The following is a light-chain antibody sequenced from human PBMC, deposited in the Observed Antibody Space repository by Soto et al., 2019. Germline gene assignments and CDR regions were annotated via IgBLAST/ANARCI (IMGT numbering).Light chain of an antibody. J-gene: IGLJ2*01. CDR3: CSYAGSYTLV. Sequence: QSALTQPPSASGSPGQSVTISCTGTSSDVGGYHYVSWYQHHRGKAPKIIIYDVNKRPSGVPDRFSGSKSGNTASLTISGLQTEDEADYYCCSYAGSYTLVFGGGTKVTVL. V-gene: IGLV2-11*01. CDR1: SSDVGGYHY. CDR2: DVN.